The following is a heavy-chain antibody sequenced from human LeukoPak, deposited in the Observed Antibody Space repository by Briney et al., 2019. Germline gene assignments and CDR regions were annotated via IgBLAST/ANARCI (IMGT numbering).Heavy chain of an antibody. V-gene: IGHV3-30*19. J-gene: IGHJ4*02. Sequence: PGRSLRLSCAASGFTISWFGMHWVRQAPGKGLEWVAAISHTGHHKSYADSVRGRFTISRDNSNNTLCLQMNSLRPEDTALYYCVRDEWREQLTDYFDCWGQGTPVNVSS. CDR2: ISHTGHHK. CDR1: GFTISWFG. CDR3: VRDEWREQLTDYFDC. D-gene: IGHD1-1*01.